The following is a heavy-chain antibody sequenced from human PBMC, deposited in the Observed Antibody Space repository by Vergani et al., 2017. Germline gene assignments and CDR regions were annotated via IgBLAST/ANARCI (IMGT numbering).Heavy chain of an antibody. V-gene: IGHV3-33*01. Sequence: QVHLVESGGGVVQPGRSLTLSCSASGFTFSSYGMHWVRQAPGKGLEWVACIWYDGSNKRYVESVKGRFTISRDNSKNTVYLQMNSLRADDTAVYYCARDFRVGETILDSWGQGSLVTVTS. J-gene: IGHJ4*02. D-gene: IGHD3-10*01. CDR1: GFTFSSYG. CDR3: ARDFRVGETILDS. CDR2: IWYDGSNK.